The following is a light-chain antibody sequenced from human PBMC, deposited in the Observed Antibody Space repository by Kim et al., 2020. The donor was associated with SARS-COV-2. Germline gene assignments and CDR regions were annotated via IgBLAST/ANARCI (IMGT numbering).Light chain of an antibody. Sequence: SPGERAPLSCRASQSVSSNLAWYQQKPGQAPRLLIYGASTRATGIPARFSGSGSGTEFTLTISSLQSEEFAVYYCQQYNNWPPLTFGGGTKVDIK. CDR2: GAS. V-gene: IGKV3-15*01. J-gene: IGKJ4*01. CDR3: QQYNNWPPLT. CDR1: QSVSSN.